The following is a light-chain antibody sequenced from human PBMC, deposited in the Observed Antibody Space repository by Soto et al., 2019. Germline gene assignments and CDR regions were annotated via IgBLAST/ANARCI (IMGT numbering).Light chain of an antibody. Sequence: QSVLSQPPSASGTPGQRVTISCSGSSSNIGSNTMSWYQQHPGRPPKLMIYDVARWPSGVPDRFSGSKSGNTASLTISGLQAEDEADYFCCSYAGGYTYLFGTGTKLTVL. CDR1: SSNIGSNT. CDR3: CSYAGGYTYL. V-gene: IGLV2-11*01. CDR2: DVA. J-gene: IGLJ1*01.